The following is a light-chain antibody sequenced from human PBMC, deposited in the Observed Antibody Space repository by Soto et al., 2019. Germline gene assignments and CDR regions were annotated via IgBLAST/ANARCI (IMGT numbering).Light chain of an antibody. J-gene: IGKJ4*01. CDR3: QQYNSYPHT. CDR1: QSISSW. CDR2: KAS. Sequence: DIQMTQSPSTLSASVGDRVTITCRASQSISSWLAWYQQKPGKDPKLLIYKASSLESGVPSRFSGSGSGTEFTLTISSLQPDDFATYYCQQYNSYPHTFGGGTKVEIK. V-gene: IGKV1-5*03.